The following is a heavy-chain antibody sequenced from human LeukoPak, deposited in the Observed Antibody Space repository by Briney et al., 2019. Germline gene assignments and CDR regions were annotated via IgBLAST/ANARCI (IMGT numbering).Heavy chain of an antibody. D-gene: IGHD2-2*01. CDR2: IYHSGST. J-gene: IGHJ6*03. V-gene: IGHV4-38-2*02. Sequence: SSETLSLTCTVSGYSISSGYYWGWIRQPPGKGLEWIGSIYHSGSTYYNPSLKSRVTISVGTSKNQFSLKLSSVTAADTAVYYCARVYCSSTSCYNYYYYYYMDVWGKGTTVTVSS. CDR3: ARVYCSSTSCYNYYYYYYMDV. CDR1: GYSISSGYY.